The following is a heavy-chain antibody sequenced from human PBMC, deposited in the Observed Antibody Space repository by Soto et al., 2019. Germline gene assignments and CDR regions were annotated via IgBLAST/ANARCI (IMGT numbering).Heavy chain of an antibody. CDR2: IYHSGST. J-gene: IGHJ4*02. D-gene: IGHD6-13*01. Sequence: QVQLQESGPGLVKPSGTLSLTCAVSGGSISSSNWWSWVRQPPGKGLEWVGEIYHSGSTNYNPSLKSRVTISVDKSKNQFSVKLSSVPAADTAVYYCASATQDSSSWTPLGYWGQGTLVTVSS. CDR3: ASATQDSSSWTPLGY. CDR1: GGSISSSNW. V-gene: IGHV4-4*02.